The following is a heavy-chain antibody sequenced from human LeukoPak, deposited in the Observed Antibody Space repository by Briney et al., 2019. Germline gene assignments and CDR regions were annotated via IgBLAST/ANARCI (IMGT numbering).Heavy chain of an antibody. J-gene: IGHJ3*02. CDR3: AKIEYYYDSSGYYPDAFDI. CDR2: ISGSGGST. Sequence: GGSLRLSCAASGFTFSSYAMSWVRQAPGKGLEWVSAISGSGGSTYYADSVKGRFTISRDNSKNTLYLQMNGLRAEDTAVYYCAKIEYYYDSSGYYPDAFDIWGQGTMVTVSS. D-gene: IGHD3-22*01. CDR1: GFTFSSYA. V-gene: IGHV3-23*01.